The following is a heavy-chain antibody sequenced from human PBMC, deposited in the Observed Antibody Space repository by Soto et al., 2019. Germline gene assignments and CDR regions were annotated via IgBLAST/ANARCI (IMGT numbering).Heavy chain of an antibody. CDR2: IYSGGST. Sequence: GGSLRLSCAASGFTVSSNYISWVRQAPGKGLEWVSVIYSGGSTYYADSVKGRFTISRDNSKNTLYLQMNSLRAEDTAVYYCAREGITIFGVDKSYYYGMDVWGQGTTVTVSS. J-gene: IGHJ6*02. D-gene: IGHD3-3*01. V-gene: IGHV3-53*01. CDR1: GFTVSSNY. CDR3: AREGITIFGVDKSYYYGMDV.